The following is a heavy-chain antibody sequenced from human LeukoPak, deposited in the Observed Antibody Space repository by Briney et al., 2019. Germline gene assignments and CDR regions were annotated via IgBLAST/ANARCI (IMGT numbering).Heavy chain of an antibody. CDR2: ISYDGSNK. CDR3: AKSYYDSSGYRGDLEY. V-gene: IGHV3-30*04. D-gene: IGHD3-22*01. Sequence: GGSLRLSCAASGFTFSSYAMHWVRQAPGKGLEWVAVISYDGSNKYYADSVKGRFTISRDNSKNTLYMQMNSLRAEDTAVYYCAKSYYDSSGYRGDLEYWGQGTLVTVSS. CDR1: GFTFSSYA. J-gene: IGHJ4*02.